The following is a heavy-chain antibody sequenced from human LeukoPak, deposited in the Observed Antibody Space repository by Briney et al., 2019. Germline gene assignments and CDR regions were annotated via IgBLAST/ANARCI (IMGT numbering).Heavy chain of an antibody. V-gene: IGHV4-59*01. J-gene: IGHJ4*02. CDR2: IYYSGST. CDR1: GGSISSYY. D-gene: IGHD5-24*01. Sequence: SETLSLTCTVSGGSISSYYWSWIRQPPGKGLEWIGYIYYSGSTNYNPSLKSRVTISVDTSKNQFSLKLSSVTAADTAVYYCAGRRDGYNPGTYYFNYWGQGTLVTVSS. CDR3: AGRRDGYNPGTYYFNY.